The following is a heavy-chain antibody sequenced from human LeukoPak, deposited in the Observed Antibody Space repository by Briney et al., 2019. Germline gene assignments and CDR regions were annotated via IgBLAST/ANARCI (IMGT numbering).Heavy chain of an antibody. CDR3: AKDRYYGSGSYYNAPDY. V-gene: IGHV3-30*18. CDR1: GFTFSSYG. J-gene: IGHJ4*02. D-gene: IGHD3-10*01. CDR2: ISYDGSNK. Sequence: PGRSLRLSCAASGFTFSSYGMHWVRQAPGEGLEWVAVISYDGSNKYYADSVKGRFTISRDNSKNTLYLQMNSLRAEDTAVYYCAKDRYYGSGSYYNAPDYWGQGTLVTVSS.